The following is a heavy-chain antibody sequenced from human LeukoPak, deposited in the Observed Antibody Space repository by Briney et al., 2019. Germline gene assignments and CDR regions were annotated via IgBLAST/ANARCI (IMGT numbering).Heavy chain of an antibody. CDR2: IYYSGST. Sequence: SETLSLTCTVSGGSISSYYWSLIRQPPGKGLEWIGYIYYSGSTNYNPSLKSRVTISVDPSKNQFSLKLSSVTAADTAVYYCARGGIDGDYAYYFDYWGQGTLVTVSS. CDR1: GGSISSYY. D-gene: IGHD4-17*01. J-gene: IGHJ4*02. CDR3: ARGGIDGDYAYYFDY. V-gene: IGHV4-59*01.